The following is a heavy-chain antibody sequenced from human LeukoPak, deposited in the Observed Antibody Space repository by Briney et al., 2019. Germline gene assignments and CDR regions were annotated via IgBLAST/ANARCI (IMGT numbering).Heavy chain of an antibody. CDR2: IYYDGSNI. CDR3: ARGGSYFDISGYYFY. D-gene: IGHD3-22*01. J-gene: IGHJ4*02. V-gene: IGHV3-33*01. Sequence: GRSLTLSCAASEFTFTTYGMHWVRQAPGKGLEWVAFIYYDGSNIYYADYVKGRFTISRDISKNTLYLQMDSLRTEDTAVYYCARGGSYFDISGYYFYWGQGTLVTVSS. CDR1: EFTFTTYG.